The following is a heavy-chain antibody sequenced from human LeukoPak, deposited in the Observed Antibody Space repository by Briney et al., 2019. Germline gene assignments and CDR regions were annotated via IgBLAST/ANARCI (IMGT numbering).Heavy chain of an antibody. Sequence: LPGGSLRLSCAASGFTVSRNYMTWVRQAPGKGPEWVSLIYSGGGTQYADSVKGRFAISRDNSKNTLYLQMNSLRAEDTAVYYCARDSKHGDNYYYYMDVWGKGTTVTVSS. J-gene: IGHJ6*03. CDR2: IYSGGGT. CDR1: GFTVSRNY. V-gene: IGHV3-66*01. D-gene: IGHD3-10*01. CDR3: ARDSKHGDNYYYYMDV.